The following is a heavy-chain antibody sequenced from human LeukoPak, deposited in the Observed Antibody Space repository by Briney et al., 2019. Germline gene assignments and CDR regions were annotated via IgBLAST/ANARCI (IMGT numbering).Heavy chain of an antibody. CDR3: ARALPSSYYYFDY. CDR2: ISSSGNSI. V-gene: IGHV3-48*03. CDR1: GFTVISYE. J-gene: IGHJ4*02. D-gene: IGHD6-13*01. Sequence: GGSLRLSCAASGFTVISYEMNWVRQAPGKGLEWVSYISSSGNSIFYADSVKGRFTISRDNAKNSLYLQMNSLRAEGTAVYYCARALPSSYYYFDYWGQGTLVTVSS.